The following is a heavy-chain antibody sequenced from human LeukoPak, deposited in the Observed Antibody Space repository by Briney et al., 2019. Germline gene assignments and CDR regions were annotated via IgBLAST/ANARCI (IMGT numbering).Heavy chain of an antibody. D-gene: IGHD5-24*01. CDR3: ARDTAGDDSGAFDI. CDR2: IIPISGIT. V-gene: IGHV1-69*04. Sequence: EASVKVSCKPSGGTFSSYAISWVRQAPGQGLEWMGRIIPISGITSYAQKFQGRVTITADKSTSAAYMNLSSLTSADTAVFYCARDTAGDDSGAFDIWGRGTMVTVSS. J-gene: IGHJ3*02. CDR1: GGTFSSYA.